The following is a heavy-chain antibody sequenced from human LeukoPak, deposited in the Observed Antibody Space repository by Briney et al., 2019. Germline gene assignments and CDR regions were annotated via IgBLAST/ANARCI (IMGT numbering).Heavy chain of an antibody. CDR1: GGTFSSYA. Sequence: ASVKVSCKASGGTFSSYAISWVRQAPGQGLEWMGGIIPIFGTANYEQKFHGRVTITADESTSTASMEMSSLRSEDTAVYYCARHGSLCYFDYWGQGTLVTVSS. CDR3: ARHGSLCYFDY. CDR2: IIPIFGTA. J-gene: IGHJ4*02. V-gene: IGHV1-69*01.